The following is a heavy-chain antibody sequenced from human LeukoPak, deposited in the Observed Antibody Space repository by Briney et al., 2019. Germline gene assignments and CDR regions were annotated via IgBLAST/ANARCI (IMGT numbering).Heavy chain of an antibody. CDR3: ATGVGATESGWFDP. CDR2: FDPEDGET. D-gene: IGHD1-26*01. CDR1: GYTLTELS. V-gene: IGHV1-24*01. Sequence: ASVKVSCKVSGYTLTELSIHWVRQAPGKGLEWMGGFDPEDGETIYAQKFQGRVTMTEDTSTDTAYMELSSLRSEDTAVYYCATGVGATESGWFDPWGQGTLVTVSS. J-gene: IGHJ5*02.